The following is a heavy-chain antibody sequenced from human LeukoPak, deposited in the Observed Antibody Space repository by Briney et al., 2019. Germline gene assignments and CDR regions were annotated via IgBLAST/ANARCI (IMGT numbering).Heavy chain of an antibody. Sequence: GGSLRLSXAASGFTFSNAWMSWLRQAPGKGLEWVGRIKSKTDGGTTDYAAPVKGRFTISRDDSKNTLYLQMNSLKTEDTAVYYCTPIPGITGTTKDWFDPWGQGTLVTVSS. D-gene: IGHD1-7*01. CDR3: TPIPGITGTTKDWFDP. CDR1: GFTFSNAW. V-gene: IGHV3-15*01. J-gene: IGHJ5*02. CDR2: IKSKTDGGTT.